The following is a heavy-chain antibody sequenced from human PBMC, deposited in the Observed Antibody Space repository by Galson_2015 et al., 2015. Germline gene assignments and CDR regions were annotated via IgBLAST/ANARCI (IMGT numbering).Heavy chain of an antibody. D-gene: IGHD5-18*01. CDR3: TTATRYSYGYAFDI. CDR1: GFTFSNAW. V-gene: IGHV3-15*01. J-gene: IGHJ3*02. Sequence: PLRLSCAASGFTFSNAWMSWVRQAPGKGLEWVGRIKSKTDGGTTDYAAPVKGRFTISRDDSKNTLYLQMNSLKTEDTAVYYCTTATRYSYGYAFDIWGQGTMVTVSS. CDR2: IKSKTDGGTT.